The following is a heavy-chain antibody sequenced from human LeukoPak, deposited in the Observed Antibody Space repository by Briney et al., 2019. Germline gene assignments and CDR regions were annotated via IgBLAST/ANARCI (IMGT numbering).Heavy chain of an antibody. CDR2: ISSTSSYI. D-gene: IGHD2-2*01. J-gene: IGHJ4*02. CDR1: GFTFSTYG. V-gene: IGHV3-21*01. CDR3: ARDDLGCSSTSCYFDY. Sequence: RGSLMLSCAASGFTFSTYGMNWVRQAPGKGLEWVSSISSTSSYIYSADSVKGRFTISRDNAKNSLYLQMKSLRAEDTAVYYCARDDLGCSSTSCYFDYWGQGALVTVSS.